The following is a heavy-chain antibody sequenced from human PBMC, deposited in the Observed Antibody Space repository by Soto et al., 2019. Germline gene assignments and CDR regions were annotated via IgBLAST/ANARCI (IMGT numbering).Heavy chain of an antibody. V-gene: IGHV1-3*01. D-gene: IGHD1-26*01. Sequence: QVQLVQSGAEVKKPGASVKVSCKASGYTFNSYALHWVRQAPGHRLEWMGWIHAGNGNTKYSRKFQDRVTITRDTSASAAYMELSSLRSEDTAGYYCARNFVGTTDFDFWGQGTLVTVSS. CDR3: ARNFVGTTDFDF. CDR1: GYTFNSYA. CDR2: IHAGNGNT. J-gene: IGHJ4*02.